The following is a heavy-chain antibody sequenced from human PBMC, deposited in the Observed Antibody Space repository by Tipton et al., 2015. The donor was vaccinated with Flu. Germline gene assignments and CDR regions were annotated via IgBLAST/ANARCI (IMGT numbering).Heavy chain of an antibody. Sequence: TLSLTCTVSGGFITSGSYYWSWIRQSAGKGLEWFGRLYTTGSTNYNPSLKNRVTISLDTSKNHFFLQQKSVTATDTAMYYWARLKLFALVNHTYYYGLDGWGQGTTVTVS. J-gene: IGHJ6*01. CDR1: GGFITSGSYY. CDR2: LYTTGST. CDR3: ARLKLFALVNHTYYYGLDG. V-gene: IGHV4-61*02. D-gene: IGHD3/OR15-3a*01.